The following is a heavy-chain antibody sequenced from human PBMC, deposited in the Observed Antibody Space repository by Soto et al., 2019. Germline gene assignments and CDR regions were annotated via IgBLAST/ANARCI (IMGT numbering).Heavy chain of an antibody. J-gene: IGHJ5*02. V-gene: IGHV4-30-2*01. D-gene: IGHD3-10*01. CDR2: ISQSGTI. CDR1: GGSLGGAGYS. CDR3: ARAQFDSGSGNYNNLMFDT. Sequence: TLYLTCAVSGGSLGGAGYSWSWIRQPTGRGLEWIGYISQSGTILYNPSLKTRLTISFDMSNSKLSRSRNSVTAADAAVYYCARAQFDSGSGNYNNLMFDTWGQGTRVTFS.